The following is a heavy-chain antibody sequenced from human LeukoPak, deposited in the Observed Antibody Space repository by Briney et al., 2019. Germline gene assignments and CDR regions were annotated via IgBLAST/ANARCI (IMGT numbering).Heavy chain of an antibody. D-gene: IGHD3-22*01. V-gene: IGHV1-46*01. CDR2: INPSGGST. CDR3: AREGIRTTIVVVISEGYYFDY. CDR1: GYTFTSYY. J-gene: IGHJ4*02. Sequence: RASVKVSCKASGYTFTSYYMHWVRQAPGQGLEWMGIINPSGGSTSYAQKFQGRVTMTRDTSTSTVYMELSSLRSEDTAVYYCAREGIRTTIVVVISEGYYFDYWGQGTLVTVSS.